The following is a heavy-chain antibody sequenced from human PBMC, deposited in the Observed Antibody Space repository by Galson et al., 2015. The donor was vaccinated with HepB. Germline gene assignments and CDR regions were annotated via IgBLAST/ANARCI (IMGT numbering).Heavy chain of an antibody. Sequence: SLRLSCAGSGFTFGDYALSWFRQAPGKGLEWVAFISSKAYGGTMEYAASVRGRFTISRDDSKSIAYLQTNSLKIEDTAVYFCAREISRYDFWSGYYACYGMDVWGQGTAVTVSS. D-gene: IGHD3-3*01. J-gene: IGHJ6*02. CDR1: GFTFGDYA. V-gene: IGHV3-49*03. CDR2: ISSKAYGGTM. CDR3: AREISRYDFWSGYYACYGMDV.